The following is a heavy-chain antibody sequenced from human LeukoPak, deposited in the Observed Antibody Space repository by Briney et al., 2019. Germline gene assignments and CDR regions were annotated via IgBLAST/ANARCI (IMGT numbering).Heavy chain of an antibody. J-gene: IGHJ4*02. D-gene: IGHD5-18*01. CDR1: GFTLSSYG. V-gene: IGHV3-30*02. CDR3: AKRGTVHVVDTAMAGGLSFDY. CDR2: IRYDGSNK. Sequence: GGSLRLSCAASGFTLSSYGMHWVRQAPGKGLEGVAFIRYDGSNKYYADSVKGRFTISRDNSKNRLYMQMNRLRAEDTAVYYCAKRGTVHVVDTAMAGGLSFDYWGQGTLVTVSS.